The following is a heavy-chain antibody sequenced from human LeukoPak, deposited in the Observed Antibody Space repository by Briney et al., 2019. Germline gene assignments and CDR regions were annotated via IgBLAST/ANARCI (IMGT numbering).Heavy chain of an antibody. D-gene: IGHD3-10*02. CDR1: GYTFTGYY. CDR3: AKFFTGEYVRAFDV. Sequence: ASVKVSCKASGYTFTGYYMHWVRQAPGQGLEWMGWINPNSGGTNYAQKFQGRVTMTRDTSISTAYMELSRLRSDDTAVYYCAKFFTGEYVRAFDVWGQGTMVTVSS. CDR2: INPNSGGT. J-gene: IGHJ3*01. V-gene: IGHV1-2*02.